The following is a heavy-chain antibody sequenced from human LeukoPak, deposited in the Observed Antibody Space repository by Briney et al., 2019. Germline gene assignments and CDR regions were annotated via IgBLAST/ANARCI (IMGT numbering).Heavy chain of an antibody. D-gene: IGHD3-3*01. V-gene: IGHV3-9*03. CDR1: GFTFDNYA. Sequence: PGGSLRLSCAASGFTFDNYAMHWVRRAPGKGLEWVAGINWNGRNVGYADSVKGRFTISRDDAKHSLYLQMDSLRAEDMAFYYCAKGTYYDFWSGYLDHWGQGTLVTVSS. CDR3: AKGTYYDFWSGYLDH. J-gene: IGHJ4*02. CDR2: INWNGRNV.